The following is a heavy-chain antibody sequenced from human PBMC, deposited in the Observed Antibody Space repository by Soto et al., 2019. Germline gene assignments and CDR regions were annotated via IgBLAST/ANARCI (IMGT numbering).Heavy chain of an antibody. CDR1: GFSLTASGGA. Sequence: QITLKESGPTLVKPTQTLTLTCAFSGFSLTASGGAVGWIRQPPGKALEWLAFIYWNDDKRYNASMKTRLTVTRDTSTSQGVLTMTNMDPDDTATYYCAHKGSLTIYHAFYFWGRGTMVIGSS. D-gene: IGHD3-3*02. CDR3: AHKGSLTIYHAFYF. CDR2: IYWNDDK. J-gene: IGHJ3*01. V-gene: IGHV2-5*01.